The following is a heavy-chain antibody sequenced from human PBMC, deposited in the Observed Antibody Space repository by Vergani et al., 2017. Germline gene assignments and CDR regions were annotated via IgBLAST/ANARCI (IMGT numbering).Heavy chain of an antibody. CDR3: ARDHRDYNNYPGTFDI. D-gene: IGHD5-24*01. Sequence: DVQLLQSGGDLVQPGGSLKLSCVASGFTFSTHAMSWVRQTPGKGLEWVSAIIGGGGTTYYADSVKGRFTISRDNSENSVYLQMNSLRAEDTAVYYCARDHRDYNNYPGTFDIWGQGSMVTVSS. J-gene: IGHJ3*02. CDR1: GFTFSTHA. CDR2: IIGGGGTT. V-gene: IGHV3-23*01.